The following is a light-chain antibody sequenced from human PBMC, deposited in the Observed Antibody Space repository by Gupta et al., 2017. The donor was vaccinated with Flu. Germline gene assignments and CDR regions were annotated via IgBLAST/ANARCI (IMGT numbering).Light chain of an antibody. CDR1: QSVLSSSNNDNY. CDR3: QQYYSTPIT. Sequence: DIVMTQSPDSLAVTLGERAPINCESSQSVLSSSNNDNYVAWYQQKPGQPPKLLIYWASTRESGVPDRFSGSGSGTTFTLTISGLQAEDVAVYYCQQYYSTPITFGQGTRLEIK. V-gene: IGKV4-1*01. CDR2: WAS. J-gene: IGKJ5*01.